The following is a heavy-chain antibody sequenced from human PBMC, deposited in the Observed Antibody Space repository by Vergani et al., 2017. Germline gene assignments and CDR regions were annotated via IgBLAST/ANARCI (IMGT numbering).Heavy chain of an antibody. J-gene: IGHJ4*02. V-gene: IGHV2-5*02. Sequence: QITLKESGPTLVKPTQTLTLTCTFSGFSLSTSGVGVGWIRQPPGKALEWLALIYWDDDKRYSPSLKSRLTITKDTPKNQVVLTMTNMGPVDTATYYCAHTSYGDSFDYWGQGTLVTVSS. CDR1: GFSLSTSGVG. CDR3: AHTSYGDSFDY. CDR2: IYWDDDK. D-gene: IGHD4-17*01.